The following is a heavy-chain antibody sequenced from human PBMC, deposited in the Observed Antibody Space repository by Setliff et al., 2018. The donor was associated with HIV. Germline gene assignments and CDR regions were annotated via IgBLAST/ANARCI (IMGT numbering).Heavy chain of an antibody. CDR2: IFYTGST. CDR1: GGSISSSTYY. V-gene: IGHV4-39*01. J-gene: IGHJ5*02. Sequence: KPSETLSLTCSVSGGSISSSTYYWGWIRQPPGKGLEWIGDIFYTGSTYYNPSLKSRVAISIDTSENRFSLRLNSVTAADTGVYYCARRGRDGVLIVFATGFDPWGQGTLVTVSS. D-gene: IGHD2-8*01. CDR3: ARRGRDGVLIVFATGFDP.